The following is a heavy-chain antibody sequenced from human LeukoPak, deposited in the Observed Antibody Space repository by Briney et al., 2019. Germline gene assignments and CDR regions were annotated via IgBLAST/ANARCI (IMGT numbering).Heavy chain of an antibody. D-gene: IGHD6-13*01. Sequence: GGSLRLSCAVSGFTFSSYWMNWARQAPGKGLEWVASIRQDGGEKSYVDSVKGRFTLSRDNTKNSLYLQMSSLRAGDTAVYYCARDGTAAGLYFDLWGQGTLVTVSS. CDR3: ARDGTAAGLYFDL. J-gene: IGHJ4*01. CDR2: IRQDGGEK. V-gene: IGHV3-7*01. CDR1: GFTFSSYW.